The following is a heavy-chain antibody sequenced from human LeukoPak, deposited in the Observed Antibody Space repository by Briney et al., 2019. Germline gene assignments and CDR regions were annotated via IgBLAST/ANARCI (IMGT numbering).Heavy chain of an antibody. CDR1: GFTFNIYG. J-gene: IGHJ4*02. Sequence: GGSLRLSCAASGFTFNIYGMNWVRQAPGKGLEWVSTISGSDGSTYYADSVKGRFTISRDNSKNTLYLQMNSLRAEDTAIYYCAKLWWQQRAFDYWGQGTLVTVSS. D-gene: IGHD4/OR15-4a*01. CDR2: ISGSDGST. CDR3: AKLWWQQRAFDY. V-gene: IGHV3-23*01.